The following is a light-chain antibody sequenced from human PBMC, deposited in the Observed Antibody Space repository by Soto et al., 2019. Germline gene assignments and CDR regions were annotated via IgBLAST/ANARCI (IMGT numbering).Light chain of an antibody. CDR2: GAS. V-gene: IGKV3-20*01. J-gene: IGKJ4*01. Sequence: EIALTQSPGTLSLSPGERATLSCRASQTIGSRYLAWYQQKPGQRPRLLIYGASSRATGFPDRFSGSGSGTDFTLTISRLEPEDFAGYYCQHYVSSPITFGGGTKVEI. CDR3: QHYVSSPIT. CDR1: QTIGSRY.